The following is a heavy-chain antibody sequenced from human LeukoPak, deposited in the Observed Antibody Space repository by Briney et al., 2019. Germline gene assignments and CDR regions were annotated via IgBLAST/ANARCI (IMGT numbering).Heavy chain of an antibody. CDR3: ARALPGAATHHNWFDP. V-gene: IGHV1-18*01. D-gene: IGHD1-1*01. CDR1: GYTFTIYG. J-gene: IGHJ5*02. Sequence: ASVKVSCKASGYTFTIYGISWVRQAPGQGLEWMGWISGFNGATNYAQKFQGRVTMTLDTSTNTTYMDLRTVTPDDTAIYYCARALPGAATHHNWFDPWGQGTLVTVSS. CDR2: ISGFNGAT.